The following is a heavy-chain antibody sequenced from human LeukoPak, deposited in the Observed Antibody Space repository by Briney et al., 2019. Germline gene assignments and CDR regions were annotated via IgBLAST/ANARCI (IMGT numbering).Heavy chain of an antibody. CDR2: ISSSGSTI. D-gene: IGHD6-19*01. CDR1: GFNFSRHT. Sequence: GGALRLSCAASGFNFSRHTMNWVRQAPGKGLEWVSYISSSGSTIYYADSVKGRFTISRDNAKNSLYLQMNSLRAEDTAVYYCARGGKQWLVTFYFDYWGQGTLVTVSS. CDR3: ARGGKQWLVTFYFDY. V-gene: IGHV3-48*04. J-gene: IGHJ4*02.